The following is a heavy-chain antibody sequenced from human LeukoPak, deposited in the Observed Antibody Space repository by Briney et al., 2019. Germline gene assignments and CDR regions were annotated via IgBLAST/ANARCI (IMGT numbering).Heavy chain of an antibody. CDR1: GGSTSSSTHY. D-gene: IGHD5/OR15-5a*01. CDR2: IYASGST. CDR3: ARGVSTINFDF. V-gene: IGHV4-61*02. Sequence: SQTLSLTCTVSGGSTSSSTHYWSWIRQPAGKGLEWIGRIYASGSTNYNPSLKSRATISVDTSKNQFSLKLSSVTAADTAVDYCARGVSTINFDFWGQGTLVIVSS. J-gene: IGHJ4*02.